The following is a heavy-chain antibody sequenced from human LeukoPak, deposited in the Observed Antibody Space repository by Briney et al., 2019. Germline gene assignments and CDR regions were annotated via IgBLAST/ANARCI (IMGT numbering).Heavy chain of an antibody. D-gene: IGHD2-2*01. CDR2: IIPILGIA. J-gene: IGHJ4*02. Sequence: SVKVSCKASGGTFSSYAISWVRQAPGQGLEWMGRIIPILGIANYAQKFQGRVTITADKSTSTAYMELSSLRSEDTAVYYCARGGDCSSTGCYYDYWGQGTLVTVSS. CDR3: ARGGDCSSTGCYYDY. V-gene: IGHV1-69*04. CDR1: GGTFSSYA.